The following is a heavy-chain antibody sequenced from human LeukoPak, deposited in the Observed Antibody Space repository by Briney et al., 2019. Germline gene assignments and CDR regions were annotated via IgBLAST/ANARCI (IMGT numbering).Heavy chain of an antibody. CDR1: GFTFSSYS. Sequence: GGSLRLSCAASGFTFSSYSMNWVRQAPGKGLEWVSSVSSSSSYIYYADSVKGRFTISRDNAKNSLYLQMNSLRAEDTAVYYCARDFLWFGELSLEYYYYYGMDVWGQGTTVTVSS. V-gene: IGHV3-21*01. CDR3: ARDFLWFGELSLEYYYYYGMDV. J-gene: IGHJ6*02. D-gene: IGHD3-10*01. CDR2: VSSSSSYI.